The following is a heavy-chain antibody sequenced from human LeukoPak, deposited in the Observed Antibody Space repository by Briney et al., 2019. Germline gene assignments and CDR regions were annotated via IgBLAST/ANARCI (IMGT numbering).Heavy chain of an antibody. Sequence: GGSLRLSCAVSGFTFSSYAMSWVRRAPGKGLEWVSVISGSGGYTHYADSVKGRFTISRDNSKNTLYLQMNSLRAEDTAMYYCAKGSSAGRPYYFDYWGQGTLVTVSS. V-gene: IGHV3-23*01. CDR3: AKGSSAGRPYYFDY. CDR1: GFTFSSYA. J-gene: IGHJ4*02. D-gene: IGHD3-10*01. CDR2: ISGSGGYT.